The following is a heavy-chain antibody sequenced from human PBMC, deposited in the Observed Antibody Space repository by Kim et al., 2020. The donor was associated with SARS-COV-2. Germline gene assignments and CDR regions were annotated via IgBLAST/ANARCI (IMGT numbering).Heavy chain of an antibody. J-gene: IGHJ6*02. Sequence: ASVKVSCKVSGYTLTELSMHWVRQAPGKGLEWMGGFDPEDGETIYAQKFQGRVTMTEDTSTDTAYMELSSLRSEDTAVYYCATSIVVVPAAMRPTNYYYYYGIAVWGQGTRVTLS. V-gene: IGHV1-24*01. CDR3: ATSIVVVPAAMRPTNYYYYYGIAV. CDR2: FDPEDGET. D-gene: IGHD2-2*01. CDR1: GYTLTELS.